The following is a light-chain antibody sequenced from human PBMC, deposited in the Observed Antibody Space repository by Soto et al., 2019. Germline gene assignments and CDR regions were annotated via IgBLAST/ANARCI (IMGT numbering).Light chain of an antibody. CDR3: QQSYSTPRS. CDR2: AAS. Sequence: DIQMTLSPSSLSASVGDRVTITCRSSQSISSYLNWYQQKPGKAPMLLIYAASSLQSGVLSRFSGSGSGTDSTLTISSLQPEDFATYYCQQSYSTPRSFGPRTKVHIK. J-gene: IGKJ3*01. V-gene: IGKV1-39*01. CDR1: QSISSY.